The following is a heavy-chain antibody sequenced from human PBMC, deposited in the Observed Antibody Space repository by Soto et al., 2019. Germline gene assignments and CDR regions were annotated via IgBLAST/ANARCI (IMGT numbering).Heavy chain of an antibody. D-gene: IGHD3-9*01. Sequence: QVRLVQSGAEVKKSGASVKVSCRTSGYTFKNYGINWVRQAPGRGLEWVAWISAYNGDTSYAQHFQGRVTVTTETVTNTAYMELRSLRPDDTAVYFCVLGGLETGYYRDMDYWGQGTLVSVSS. CDR2: ISAYNGDT. J-gene: IGHJ4*02. V-gene: IGHV1-18*04. CDR3: VLGGLETGYYRDMDY. CDR1: GYTFKNYG.